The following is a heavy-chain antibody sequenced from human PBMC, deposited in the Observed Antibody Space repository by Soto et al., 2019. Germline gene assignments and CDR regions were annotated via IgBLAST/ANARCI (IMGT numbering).Heavy chain of an antibody. CDR3: ASHGITGTWVYYYGMDV. Sequence: QVQLVQSGAEVKKPGSSVKVSCKASGGTFSSYAISWVRQAPGQGLEWMGGIIPIFGTANYAQKFQGRVTITADEFRSTAYMELSSLRSEDTAVYYCASHGITGTWVYYYGMDVWGQGTTVTVSS. D-gene: IGHD1-7*01. CDR2: IIPIFGTA. J-gene: IGHJ6*02. V-gene: IGHV1-69*12. CDR1: GGTFSSYA.